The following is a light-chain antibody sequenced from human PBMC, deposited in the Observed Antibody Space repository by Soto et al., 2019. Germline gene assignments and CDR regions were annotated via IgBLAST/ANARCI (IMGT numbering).Light chain of an antibody. Sequence: EIVLTQSPATLSLSPGERETLSFRASQSVDNYLAWYQQKPDQPPRLVIYDASSRAPGIPARFSGAGSDFDFTLTISSLEPEYFAVYYCQQRSTWPLTFGGGT. CDR1: QSVDNY. CDR3: QQRSTWPLT. J-gene: IGKJ4*01. V-gene: IGKV3-11*01. CDR2: DAS.